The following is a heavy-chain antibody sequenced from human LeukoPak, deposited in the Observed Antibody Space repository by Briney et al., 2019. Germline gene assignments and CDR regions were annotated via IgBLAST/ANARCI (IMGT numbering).Heavy chain of an antibody. D-gene: IGHD2-2*01. CDR1: GFTFSSYA. Sequence: GGSLRLSCAASGFTFSSYAMSWVRQAPGKGLEWVSAISGSGGSTYYADSVKGRFTISRDNSKNTLYLQMNSLRAEDTAVYYCAKAIVVVPAATLYFQHWGQGTLVTVSS. J-gene: IGHJ1*01. CDR3: AKAIVVVPAATLYFQH. V-gene: IGHV3-23*01. CDR2: ISGSGGST.